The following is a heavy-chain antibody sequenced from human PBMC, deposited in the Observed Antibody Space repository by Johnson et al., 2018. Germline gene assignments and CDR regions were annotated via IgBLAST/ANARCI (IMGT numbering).Heavy chain of an antibody. Sequence: QVQLVESGAEVKQPGSSVTVSCKASGLPFTSYVINWVRQAPGQGLETVGGILPIFGTIHYAQNFQGRVPISADESTSTAYMDLRSLRFDETAVYYCATGGYSPDYWGQGTLVTVSS. CDR2: ILPIFGTI. CDR1: GLPFTSYV. D-gene: IGHD4-23*01. J-gene: IGHJ4*02. V-gene: IGHV1-69*01. CDR3: ATGGYSPDY.